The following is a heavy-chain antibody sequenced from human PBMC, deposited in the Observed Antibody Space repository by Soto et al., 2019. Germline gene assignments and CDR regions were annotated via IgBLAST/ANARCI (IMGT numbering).Heavy chain of an antibody. Sequence: GGSLRLSCAASGFTFSSYAMSWVRQAPGKGLEWVSAISGSGGSTYYADSVKGRFTISRDNSKNTLYLQMNSLRAEDTAVYYCAKDFLSYSSSSGAFDYWGQGTLVTVSS. V-gene: IGHV3-23*01. CDR2: ISGSGGST. CDR3: AKDFLSYSSSSGAFDY. CDR1: GFTFSSYA. J-gene: IGHJ4*02. D-gene: IGHD6-6*01.